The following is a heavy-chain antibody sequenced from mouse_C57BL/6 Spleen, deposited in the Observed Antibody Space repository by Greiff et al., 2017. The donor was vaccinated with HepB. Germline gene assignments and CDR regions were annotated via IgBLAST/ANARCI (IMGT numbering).Heavy chain of an antibody. V-gene: IGHV5-17*01. Sequence: EVHLVESGGGLVKPGGSLKLSCAASGFTFSDYGMHWVRQAPEKGLEWVAYISSGNSTIYYADTVKGRITISRDNAKNTLFLHMTSLGSEDTSMYSCASDQAWFAYWGQGTLVTVSA. CDR2: ISSGNSTI. CDR3: ASDQAWFAY. J-gene: IGHJ3*01. CDR1: GFTFSDYG.